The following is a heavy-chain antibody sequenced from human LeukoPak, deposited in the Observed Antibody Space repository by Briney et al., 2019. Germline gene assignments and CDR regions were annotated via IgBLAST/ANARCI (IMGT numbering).Heavy chain of an antibody. D-gene: IGHD1-1*01. V-gene: IGHV3-7*01. CDR1: GFTFSSYS. CDR3: ARVTDWNDFDY. Sequence: PGGSLRLSCAASGFTFSSYSMNWVRQAPGKGLEWVANIKQDGSEKYYVDSVKGRFTISRDNAKNSLYLQMNSLRAEDTAVYYCARVTDWNDFDYWGQGTLVTVSS. J-gene: IGHJ4*02. CDR2: IKQDGSEK.